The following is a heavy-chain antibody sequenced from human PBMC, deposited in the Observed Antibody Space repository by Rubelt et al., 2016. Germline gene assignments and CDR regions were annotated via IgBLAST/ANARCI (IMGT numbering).Heavy chain of an antibody. Sequence: VSCKASGYTFTSYYMHWVRQAPGQGLEWMGIINPSGGSTSYAQKFQGRVTMTRDTSTSTVYMELSSLRSEDTAVYYCARRIAAAGNYYYYGMDVWGQGTTVTVSS. D-gene: IGHD6-13*01. CDR3: ARRIAAAGNYYYYGMDV. J-gene: IGHJ6*02. CDR1: GYTFTSYY. CDR2: INPSGGST. V-gene: IGHV1-46*01.